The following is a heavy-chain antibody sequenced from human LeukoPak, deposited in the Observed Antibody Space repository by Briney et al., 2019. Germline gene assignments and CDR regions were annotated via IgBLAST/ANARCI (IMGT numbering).Heavy chain of an antibody. CDR2: IYPDDSGP. V-gene: IGHV5-51*01. D-gene: IGHD1-26*01. Sequence: GESLKSSCKVSGYSFTSYCIGWVRQMPGKGLEWMGIIYPDDSGPTYSPSFQGQVTISVDKSINTAYLQWSSLQASDTAMYYCGMSGDRVPLQDDVFDVWGQGTMVTVST. CDR3: GMSGDRVPLQDDVFDV. CDR1: GYSFTSYC. J-gene: IGHJ3*01.